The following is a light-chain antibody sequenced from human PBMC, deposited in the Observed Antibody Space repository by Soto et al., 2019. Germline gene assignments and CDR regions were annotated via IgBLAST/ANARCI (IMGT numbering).Light chain of an antibody. CDR1: SSDIGDYTH. J-gene: IGLJ2*01. CDR2: EVS. CDR3: CSYTSISTSAV. Sequence: QSAQTQPASVSGSPGQSITISCTGTSSDIGDYTHVSWYQQHPGKAPKLIIYEVSDRPSGVSNRFSGSKSGNTASLTISGLQTEDEADYYCCSYTSISTSAVFGGGTKLTVL. V-gene: IGLV2-14*01.